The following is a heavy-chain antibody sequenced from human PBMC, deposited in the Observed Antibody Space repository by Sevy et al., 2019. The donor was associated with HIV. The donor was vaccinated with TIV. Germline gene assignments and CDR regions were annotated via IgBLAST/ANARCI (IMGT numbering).Heavy chain of an antibody. J-gene: IGHJ4*02. V-gene: IGHV5-51*01. CDR1: GYSFSSHW. CDR3: ATSRSGYFDSSGYYIY. Sequence: GESLKLSCKGSGYSFSSHWIGWVRHMPGKGLEWMGIVLPEDSSTRDSPSFEGQVTFSADKSTSTAYLQWSSLKASDTAIYYCATSRSGYFDSSGYYIYWGQGTLVTVSS. CDR2: VLPEDSST. D-gene: IGHD3-22*01.